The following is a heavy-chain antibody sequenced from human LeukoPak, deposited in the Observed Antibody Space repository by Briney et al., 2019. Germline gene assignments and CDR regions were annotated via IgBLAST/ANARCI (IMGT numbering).Heavy chain of an antibody. CDR3: ARTYSSGWHRKFRAFDI. D-gene: IGHD6-19*01. CDR2: TYYRSKWYN. Sequence: SQTLSLTCAISGDSVSSNSAAWNWIRQSPSRGLEWLGRTYYRSKWYNDYAVSVKSRITINPDTSKNQFSLQLNSVTPEDTTVYYCARTYSSGWHRKFRAFDIWGQGTMVTVSS. J-gene: IGHJ3*02. CDR1: GDSVSSNSAA. V-gene: IGHV6-1*01.